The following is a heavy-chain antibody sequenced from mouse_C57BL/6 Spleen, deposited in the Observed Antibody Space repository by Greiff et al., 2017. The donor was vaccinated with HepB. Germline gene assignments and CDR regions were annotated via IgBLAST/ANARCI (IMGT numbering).Heavy chain of an antibody. CDR1: GYTFTDYY. CDR2: INPYNGGT. Sequence: EVQLQQSGPVLVKPGASVKMSCKASGYTFTDYYMNWVKQSHGKSLEWIGVINPYNGGTSYNQKFKGKATLTVDKSSSTAYMELNSLTSEDSAVYYCARKASRSPYYFDYWGQGTTLTVSS. V-gene: IGHV1-19*01. J-gene: IGHJ2*01. CDR3: ARKASRSPYYFDY.